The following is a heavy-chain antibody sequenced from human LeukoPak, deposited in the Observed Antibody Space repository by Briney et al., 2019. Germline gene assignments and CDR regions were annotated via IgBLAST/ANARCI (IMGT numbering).Heavy chain of an antibody. D-gene: IGHD6-13*01. J-gene: IGHJ4*02. Sequence: GGSLRLSCAASGFSFSSYGMHWVRQAPGKGLEWVAVISSDGNNKDYADSLKGRFTISRDNAKNSLYLQMNSLRAEDTALYYCAKDMGSSWPDNFDYWGQGTLVTVSS. V-gene: IGHV3-30*18. CDR1: GFSFSSYG. CDR2: ISSDGNNK. CDR3: AKDMGSSWPDNFDY.